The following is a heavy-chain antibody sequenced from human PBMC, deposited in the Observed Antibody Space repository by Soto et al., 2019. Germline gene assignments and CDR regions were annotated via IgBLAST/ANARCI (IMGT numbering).Heavy chain of an antibody. Sequence: EEQLLESGGGLVQPGGSLRLSCAASGFTFSSYAMSWVRQAPGKGLEWVSAISGSGGSTYYADSVKGRFTISRDNSKNTLYLQMNSLRAEDTAVYYCAKGVYSGYATSFPFDYWGQGTLVTVSS. CDR2: ISGSGGST. J-gene: IGHJ4*02. D-gene: IGHD5-12*01. CDR1: GFTFSSYA. V-gene: IGHV3-23*01. CDR3: AKGVYSGYATSFPFDY.